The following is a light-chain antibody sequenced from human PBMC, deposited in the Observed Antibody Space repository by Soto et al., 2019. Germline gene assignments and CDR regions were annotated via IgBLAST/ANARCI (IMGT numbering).Light chain of an antibody. CDR2: VVS. CDR1: SSDVGGYNY. CDR3: SSYTTISSWV. V-gene: IGLV2-14*01. J-gene: IGLJ3*02. Sequence: QSALTQPASVSGSPGQSITISCTGTSSDVGGYNYVSWFQQHPGKAPKLMIYVVSNRPSGISNRFSGSKSGNTASLTISGLQAEDEADYYCSSYTTISSWVFGGGTKLTVL.